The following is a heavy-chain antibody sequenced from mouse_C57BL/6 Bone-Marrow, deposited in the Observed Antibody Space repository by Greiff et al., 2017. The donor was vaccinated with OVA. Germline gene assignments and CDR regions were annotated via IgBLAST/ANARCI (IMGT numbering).Heavy chain of an antibody. V-gene: IGHV5-17*01. CDR1: GFTFSDNG. Sequence: EVQVVESGGGLVKPGGSLKLSCAASGFTFSDNGMHWVRQAPEKGLEWVAYISSGSSTIYYADTVKGRFTISRDNAKNTLFLQMTSLRSEDTACYYCASGLLRYYFDYWGQGTTLTVSS. J-gene: IGHJ2*01. D-gene: IGHD3-1*01. CDR2: ISSGSSTI. CDR3: ASGLLRYYFDY.